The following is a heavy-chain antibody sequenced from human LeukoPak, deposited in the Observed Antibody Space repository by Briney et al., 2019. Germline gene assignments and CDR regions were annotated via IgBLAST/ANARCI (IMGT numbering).Heavy chain of an antibody. CDR1: GFTFSNYA. CDR3: AKNPRYFDWLLLPADFDY. V-gene: IGHV3-23*01. Sequence: GGSLRLSCAASGFTFSNYAMSWVRQAPGKGLEWVSAISGSGGSTYYADSVKGRFTISRDNSKNTLYLQMNSLRAEDTAVYYCAKNPRYFDWLLLPADFDYWGQGTLVTVSS. CDR2: ISGSGGST. D-gene: IGHD3-9*01. J-gene: IGHJ4*02.